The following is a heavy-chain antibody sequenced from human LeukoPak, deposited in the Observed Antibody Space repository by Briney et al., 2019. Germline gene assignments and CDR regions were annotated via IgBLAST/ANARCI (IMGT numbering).Heavy chain of an antibody. D-gene: IGHD3-16*01. CDR1: GFTLSSYW. J-gene: IGHJ4*02. Sequence: PGGSLRLSCAASGFTLSSYWMSWVRQAPGKGLEWVANIKQDGSEKYYVDSVKGRFTISRDNAKDSLYLQMNSLRAEDTAVYYCAREGDRLTFDYWGQGTLVTVSS. V-gene: IGHV3-7*03. CDR2: IKQDGSEK. CDR3: AREGDRLTFDY.